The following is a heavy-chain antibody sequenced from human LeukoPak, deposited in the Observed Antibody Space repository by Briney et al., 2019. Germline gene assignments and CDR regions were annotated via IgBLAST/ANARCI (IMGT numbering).Heavy chain of an antibody. CDR2: MYGDMRDI. CDR3: ARDLGLRGST. V-gene: IGHV3-74*01. Sequence: PGGSLRLPCEASGLTFSNSWMHWVRQVPGKGLVWVSRMYGDMRDISYADSVKGRFTISRDNAKNTVYLQMNSLRGEDTAVYYCARDLGLRGSTWGQGTLVTVSS. CDR1: GLTFSNSW. J-gene: IGHJ5*02. D-gene: IGHD5-12*01.